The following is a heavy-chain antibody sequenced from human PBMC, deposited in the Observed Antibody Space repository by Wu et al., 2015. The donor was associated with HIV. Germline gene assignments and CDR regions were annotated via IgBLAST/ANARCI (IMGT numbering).Heavy chain of an antibody. V-gene: IGHV1-69*05. Sequence: QVHLVQSGAEVKKPWSSVKVSCTASGGTFKTYAITWVRQAPGRGLEWMGGIIPIFGTANYAHKFKGRVSITTDESTRTAYMELSSLTSEDTAVYYCARNMGHEGRQWLVQPGAFDIWGQGTMVTVSS. CDR1: GGTFKTYA. J-gene: IGHJ3*02. CDR3: ARNMGHEGRQWLVQPGAFDI. D-gene: IGHD6-19*01. CDR2: IIPIFGTA.